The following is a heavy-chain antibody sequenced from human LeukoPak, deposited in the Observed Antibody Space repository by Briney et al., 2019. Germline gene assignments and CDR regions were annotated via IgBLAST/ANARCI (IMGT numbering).Heavy chain of an antibody. CDR1: GFTFSSYG. CDR2: IRYDGSNK. D-gene: IGHD6-13*01. Sequence: PGGSLRLSCAASGFTFSSYGMHWVRQAPGKGLEWVAFIRYDGSNKYYADSVKGRFTISRDNSKNTLYLQMNSLRAEDTAVYYCAKTSGYSSSWTLDYWGQGTLVTVSS. J-gene: IGHJ4*02. V-gene: IGHV3-30*02. CDR3: AKTSGYSSSWTLDY.